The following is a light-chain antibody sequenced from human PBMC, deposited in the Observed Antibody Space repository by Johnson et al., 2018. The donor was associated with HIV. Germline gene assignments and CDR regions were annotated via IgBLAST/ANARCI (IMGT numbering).Light chain of an antibody. CDR1: SSNIGSNS. CDR2: ENN. Sequence: QSVLTQPPSVSAAPGQNVNISCSGGSSNIGSNSVSWYQQFPGTTPKLLIDENNKRTSGIPDRFSNSQSGMSADLAITGLQTGDEADYYCGSWDGMLSVYVVGTGTTVT. J-gene: IGLJ1*01. V-gene: IGLV1-51*02. CDR3: GSWDGMLSVYV.